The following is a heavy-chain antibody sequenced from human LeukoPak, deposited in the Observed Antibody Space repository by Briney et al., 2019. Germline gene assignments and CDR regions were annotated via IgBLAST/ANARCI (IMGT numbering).Heavy chain of an antibody. CDR1: GFTFSSYA. D-gene: IGHD1-26*01. CDR3: AKRVGPTGQRDPLFDY. V-gene: IGHV3-23*01. J-gene: IGHJ4*02. CDR2: ISGSGGST. Sequence: PGGSLRLSCAASGFTFSSYAMSWVRQAPGKGLEWVSHISGSGGSTYYADSVKGRFTISRDNSKNTLYLQMNSLRAEDTAVYYCAKRVGPTGQRDPLFDYWGQGTLVIVSS.